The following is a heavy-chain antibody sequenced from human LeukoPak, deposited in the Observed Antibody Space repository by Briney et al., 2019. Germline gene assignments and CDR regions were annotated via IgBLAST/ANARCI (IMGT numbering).Heavy chain of an antibody. J-gene: IGHJ4*02. D-gene: IGHD1-14*01. Sequence: TLSLTCTVSGGSISSGSYYWSWIRQPAGKGLEWIGRIYTSGSTNYNPSLKSRVTISVDTSKNQFSLKLSSVTAADTAVYYCASGTRRGKLDYWGQGTLVTVSS. CDR3: ASGTRRGKLDY. V-gene: IGHV4-61*02. CDR1: GGSISSGSYY. CDR2: IYTSGST.